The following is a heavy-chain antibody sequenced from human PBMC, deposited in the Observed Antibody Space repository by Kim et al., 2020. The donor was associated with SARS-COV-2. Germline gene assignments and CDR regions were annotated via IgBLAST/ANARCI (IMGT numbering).Heavy chain of an antibody. D-gene: IGHD2-15*01. CDR3: AREGTATSKAGMDV. CDR1: GFTFSSYD. CDR2: IWYDGSNK. J-gene: IGHJ6*02. Sequence: GGSLRLSCAASGFTFSSYDMSWVRQAPGKGLEWVSVIWYDGSNKYYADSVKGRFTISRDNSKNTLYLQMNSLRAEDTAVYYCAREGTATSKAGMDVWGQGTTVTVSS. V-gene: IGHV3-33*01.